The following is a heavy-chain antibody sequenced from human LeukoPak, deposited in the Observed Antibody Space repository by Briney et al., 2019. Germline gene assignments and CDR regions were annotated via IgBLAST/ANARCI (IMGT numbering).Heavy chain of an antibody. D-gene: IGHD2-15*01. V-gene: IGHV3-48*01. J-gene: IGHJ4*02. Sequence: GGSLRLSCAASGFTFSSYSVNWVRQAPGKGLEWLSYITSSSSTIYYADSVKGRFTISRDNAKNSLYLQMNSLRAEDTAVYYCARDQPSGYCSGGTCYSFDCWGQRTLVTVSS. CDR2: ITSSSSTI. CDR1: GFTFSSYS. CDR3: ARDQPSGYCSGGTCYSFDC.